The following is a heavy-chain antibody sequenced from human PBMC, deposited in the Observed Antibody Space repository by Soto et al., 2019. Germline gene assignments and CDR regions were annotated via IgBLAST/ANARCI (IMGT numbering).Heavy chain of an antibody. V-gene: IGHV3-30*18. CDR3: AKDAYDSSGYGDY. CDR1: GFTFSSYG. D-gene: IGHD3-22*01. J-gene: IGHJ4*02. CDR2: ISYDGSNK. Sequence: QVQLVESGGGVVQPGRSLRLSCAASGFTFSSYGMHWVRQAPGKGLEWVAVISYDGSNKYYADSVKGRFTISRDNSKNTLYLQMNGLRAEDTAVYYCAKDAYDSSGYGDYWGQGTLVTVSS.